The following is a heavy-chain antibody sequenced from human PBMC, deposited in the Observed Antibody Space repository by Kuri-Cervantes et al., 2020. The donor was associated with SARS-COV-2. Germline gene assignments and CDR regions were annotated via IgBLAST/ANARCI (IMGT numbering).Heavy chain of an antibody. V-gene: IGHV3-30*02. D-gene: IGHD3-10*01. CDR3: ARESLIGGFDY. CDR2: LRIDETNK. Sequence: GESLKISCTASGFTFGDYAMSWVRQAPGKGLEWVAFLRIDETNKHYADSVKGRFTISRDNSKNTLYLQMNSLRAEDTAVYYCARESLIGGFDYWGQGTLVTVSS. CDR1: GFTFGDYA. J-gene: IGHJ4*02.